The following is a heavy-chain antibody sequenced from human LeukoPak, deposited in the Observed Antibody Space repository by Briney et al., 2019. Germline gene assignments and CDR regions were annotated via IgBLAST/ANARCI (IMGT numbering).Heavy chain of an antibody. CDR2: IYYSGST. V-gene: IGHV4-39*07. J-gene: IGHJ4*02. CDR3: ARDRPPYCSGGSCYSGGIDY. D-gene: IGHD2-15*01. Sequence: SETLSLTCTVSGSSISSSSYYWGWIRQPPGKGLEWIGSIYYSGSTYYNPSLKSRVTISVDTSKNQFSLKLSSVTAADTAVYYCARDRPPYCSGGSCYSGGIDYWGQGTLVTVSS. CDR1: GSSISSSSYY.